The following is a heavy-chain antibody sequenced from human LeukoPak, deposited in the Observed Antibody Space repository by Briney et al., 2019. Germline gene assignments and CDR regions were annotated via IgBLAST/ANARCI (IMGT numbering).Heavy chain of an antibody. CDR1: GYTFTGYY. Sequence: VASVKVSCKASGYTFTGYYIHWVRQAPGQGLEWMGWINPNSGGTNYAQKFQDRVTMTRDTSISTAYMELSRLRSDDTAVYYCAGWSGLDVWGQGTTVTVSS. J-gene: IGHJ6*02. V-gene: IGHV1-2*02. CDR3: AGWSGLDV. D-gene: IGHD3-3*01. CDR2: INPNSGGT.